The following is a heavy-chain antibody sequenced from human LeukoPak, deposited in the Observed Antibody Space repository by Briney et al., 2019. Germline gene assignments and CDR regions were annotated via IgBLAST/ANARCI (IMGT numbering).Heavy chain of an antibody. CDR2: IYYSGST. J-gene: IGHJ4*02. D-gene: IGHD3-22*01. CDR1: GGSISSSSYY. V-gene: IGHV4-39*01. CDR3: ARHLWSSGYYLDC. Sequence: SETLSLTCTVSGGSISSSSYYWGWIRQPPGKGLEWIGSIYYSGSTYYNPSLKSRVTISVDTSKNQFSLKLSSVTAADTAVYYCARHLWSSGYYLDCWGQGTLVTVSS.